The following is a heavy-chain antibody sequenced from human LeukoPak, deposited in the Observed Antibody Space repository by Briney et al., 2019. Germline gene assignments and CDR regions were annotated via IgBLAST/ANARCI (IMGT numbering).Heavy chain of an antibody. J-gene: IGHJ3*01. CDR3: AREGLWVGLDSGKTRQAYWES. Sequence: GGSLRLSCAASGFTFSSSWMTWVRQAAGKGLEWVAHIKEDGTEEYYVDSVKGRFTISRDNAKNSLYLQMNRLRAEDTAVYYCAREGLWVGLDSGKTRQAYWESWGQGTMVTVSS. CDR1: GFTFSSSW. D-gene: IGHD2-21*01. CDR2: IKEDGTEE. V-gene: IGHV3-7*04.